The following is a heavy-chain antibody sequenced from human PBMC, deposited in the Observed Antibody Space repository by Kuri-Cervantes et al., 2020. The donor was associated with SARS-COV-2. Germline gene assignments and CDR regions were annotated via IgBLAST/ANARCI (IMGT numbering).Heavy chain of an antibody. D-gene: IGHD4-11*01. CDR2: IWYDGSNK. CDR1: GFTFSSYG. V-gene: IGHV3-33*01. J-gene: IGHJ4*02. Sequence: GESLKISCAASGFTFSSYGMHWVRQAPGKGLEWVAVIWYDGSNKYYADPVKGRFTISRDNSKNTLYLQMNSLAAEDTAVYYCARDLGTVTTVRSFFDYWGQGTLVTVSS. CDR3: ARDLGTVTTVRSFFDY.